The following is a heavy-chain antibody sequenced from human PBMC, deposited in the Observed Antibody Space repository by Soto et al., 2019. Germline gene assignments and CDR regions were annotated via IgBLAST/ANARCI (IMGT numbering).Heavy chain of an antibody. J-gene: IGHJ6*02. D-gene: IGHD1-26*01. Sequence: GGSLRLSCAASGFTFSSYAMHWVRQAPGKGLEWVAVISYDGSNKYYADSVKGRFTISRDNSKNTLYLQMNSLRAEDTAVYYCARDVWYGGSYHGETIYYYYYGMDVWGQGTTVTVSS. V-gene: IGHV3-30-3*01. CDR2: ISYDGSNK. CDR3: ARDVWYGGSYHGETIYYYYYGMDV. CDR1: GFTFSSYA.